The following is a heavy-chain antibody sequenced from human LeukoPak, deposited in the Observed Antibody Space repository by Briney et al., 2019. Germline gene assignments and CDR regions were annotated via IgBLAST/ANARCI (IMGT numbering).Heavy chain of an antibody. D-gene: IGHD3-22*01. J-gene: IGHJ6*03. CDR1: GGSISTYY. CDR2: MYYSGST. CDR3: ASSYYYDSSGYFDYYYYMDV. Sequence: SETLSLTCTVSGGSISTYYWSWIRQPPGKGLEWIGYMYYSGSTNYNPSLKSRVTMSVDTSKNQFSLKLSSVTAADTAVYYCASSYYYDSSGYFDYYYYMDVWGKGTTVTISS. V-gene: IGHV4-59*12.